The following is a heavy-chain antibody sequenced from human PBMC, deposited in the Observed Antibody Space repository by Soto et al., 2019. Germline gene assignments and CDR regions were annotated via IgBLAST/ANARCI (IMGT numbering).Heavy chain of an antibody. V-gene: IGHV3-33*01. CDR1: GFTFSSYG. J-gene: IGHJ6*02. D-gene: IGHD3-10*01. CDR2: IWYDGSNK. Sequence: GGSLRLSCAASGFTFSSYGMHWVRQAPGKGLEWVAVIWYDGSNKYYADSVKGRFTISRDNSKNTLYLQMNSLRAEDTAVYYCARAQGDNLWFGEDYYYGMDVWGQGTTVTVSS. CDR3: ARAQGDNLWFGEDYYYGMDV.